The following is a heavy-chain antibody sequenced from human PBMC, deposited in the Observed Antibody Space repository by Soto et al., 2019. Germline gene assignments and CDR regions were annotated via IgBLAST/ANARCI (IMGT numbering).Heavy chain of an antibody. CDR3: ARHLSGYGYLYFEY. CDR2: GYHGGNT. D-gene: IGHD5-18*01. Sequence: QLQLQESGPGLVKPSETQSLTCTVSGGSISSNSYYWAWIRQPPGKGLEWIGSGYHGGNTYYNPSHKRRVPIPVDTSTNQFSLKLNSVTAADTAVYYCARHLSGYGYLYFEYWGQGILVTVSS. CDR1: GGSISSNSYY. V-gene: IGHV4-39*01. J-gene: IGHJ4*02.